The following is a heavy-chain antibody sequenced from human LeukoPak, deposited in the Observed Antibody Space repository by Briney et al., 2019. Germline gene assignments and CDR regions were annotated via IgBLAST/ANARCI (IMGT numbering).Heavy chain of an antibody. V-gene: IGHV3-30-3*01. Sequence: GRSLRLSCAASGFTFSSYAMHWVRQAPGKGLEWVAVISYDGSNKYYADSVKGRFTISRDNSKNTLYLQMNSLRAEDTAVYYCAKGRRILTGYYTDYFDYWGQGTLVTVSS. CDR2: ISYDGSNK. CDR3: AKGRRILTGYYTDYFDY. J-gene: IGHJ4*02. D-gene: IGHD3-9*01. CDR1: GFTFSSYA.